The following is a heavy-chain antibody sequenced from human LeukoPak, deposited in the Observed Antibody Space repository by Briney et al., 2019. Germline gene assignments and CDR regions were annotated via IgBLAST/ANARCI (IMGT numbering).Heavy chain of an antibody. CDR2: INSDGSST. CDR3: ARVALNSGQQEY. D-gene: IGHD2/OR15-2a*01. V-gene: IGHV3-74*01. CDR1: GFTFSSYW. Sequence: GGSLRLSCAASGFTFSSYWMHWVRQAPGKGLVWVSRINSDGSSTSYADSVKGRFTISRDNAKNTLYLQMDTLRVEDTAVYYCARVALNSGQQEYWGQGTLVTVSS. J-gene: IGHJ4*02.